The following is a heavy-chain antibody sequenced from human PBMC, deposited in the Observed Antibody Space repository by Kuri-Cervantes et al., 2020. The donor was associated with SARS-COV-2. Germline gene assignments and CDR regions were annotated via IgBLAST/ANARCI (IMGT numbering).Heavy chain of an antibody. V-gene: IGHV4-61*08. CDR2: IYYEGST. CDR3: ANLNSGGHTALPD. Sequence: SETLSLTCTVSDDYVKNRDYYWNWVRQSPGKGLEWLGYIYYEGSTNYNPSLRSRLTLSIETSKMQFSLNLRSVTFADTAGYYCANLNSGGHTALPDWGRGTLVTVSS. CDR1: DDYVKNRDYY. J-gene: IGHJ1*01. D-gene: IGHD5-18*01.